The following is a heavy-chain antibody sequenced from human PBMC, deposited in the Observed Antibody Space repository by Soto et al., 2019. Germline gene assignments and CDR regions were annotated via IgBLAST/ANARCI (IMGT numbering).Heavy chain of an antibody. CDR2: VSGSGGGT. CDR3: ARIGPYCGGDCYPDFDF. Sequence: EVQLLESGGGLVQPGGSLTLSCAASGFTFNTYGMTWVRQAPGKGLKWVSTVSGSGGGTYYADSVKGRFTISRVNSKNTMYLQMSNLRAEDTAVYFCARIGPYCGGDCYPDFDFWGLGTPVTVSS. V-gene: IGHV3-23*01. D-gene: IGHD2-21*02. J-gene: IGHJ4*02. CDR1: GFTFNTYG.